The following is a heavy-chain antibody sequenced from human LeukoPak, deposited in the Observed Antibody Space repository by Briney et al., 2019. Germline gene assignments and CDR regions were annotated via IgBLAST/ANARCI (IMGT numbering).Heavy chain of an antibody. CDR1: GGSFSGHY. CDR2: STHTGST. D-gene: IGHD2-2*01. V-gene: IGHV4-34*01. J-gene: IGHJ4*02. CDR3: ARGRTGAAALDF. Sequence: SETLSLTCAVYGGSFSGHYWTWIRQAPGKGLEWIGESTHTGSTNYNPSLKSRVTISVDTSKNQFSLKLTSASAADTAVYHCARGRTGAAALDFWGLGTLVTVSS.